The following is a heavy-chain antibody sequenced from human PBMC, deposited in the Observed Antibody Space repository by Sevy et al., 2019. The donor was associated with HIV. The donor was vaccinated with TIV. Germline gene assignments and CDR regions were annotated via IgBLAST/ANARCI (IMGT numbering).Heavy chain of an antibody. V-gene: IGHV1-69*13. J-gene: IGHJ4*02. CDR3: ARAQPFSLQGYSSGWSSPFDY. CDR1: GGTFSSYA. Sequence: ASVKVSCKASGGTFSSYAISWVRQAPGQGLEWMGGIIPIFGTANYAQKFQGRVTITADESTSTAYMELSSLRSEDTAVYYCARAQPFSLQGYSSGWSSPFDYWGQGTLVTVSS. CDR2: IIPIFGTA. D-gene: IGHD6-19*01.